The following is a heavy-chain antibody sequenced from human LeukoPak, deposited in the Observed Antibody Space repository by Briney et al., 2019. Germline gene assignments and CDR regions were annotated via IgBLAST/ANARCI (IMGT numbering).Heavy chain of an antibody. J-gene: IGHJ4*02. D-gene: IGHD3-22*01. CDR1: GFIFRDYH. CDR3: ARGPWDYYDSSNYRTFDY. V-gene: IGHV3-21*01. CDR2: ISSSAGYM. Sequence: GGSLRLSCAASGFIFRDYHIHWVRQAPGKGLEWVSSISSSAGYMYYADSVKGRFTISRDNARNSLYLQMNTLRAEDTAVYYCARGPWDYYDSSNYRTFDYWGQGTLVTVFS.